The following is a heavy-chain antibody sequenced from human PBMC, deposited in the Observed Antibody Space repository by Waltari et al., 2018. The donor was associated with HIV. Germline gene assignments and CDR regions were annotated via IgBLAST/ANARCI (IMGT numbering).Heavy chain of an antibody. CDR1: GYTFPSYG. Sequence: QVQLVQSGAEVKKPGASVKVSCKASGYTFPSYGISWVRQAPGPGLEWMGWISAYNGNTNYAQKLQGRVTMTTDTSTSTAYMELRSLRSDDTAVYYCARDEGARPYYYDSSGYLPFDYWGQGTLVTVSS. D-gene: IGHD3-22*01. J-gene: IGHJ4*02. V-gene: IGHV1-18*01. CDR3: ARDEGARPYYYDSSGYLPFDY. CDR2: ISAYNGNT.